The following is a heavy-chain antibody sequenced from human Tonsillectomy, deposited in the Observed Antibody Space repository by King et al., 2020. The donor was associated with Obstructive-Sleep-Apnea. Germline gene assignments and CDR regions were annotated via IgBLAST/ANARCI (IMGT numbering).Heavy chain of an antibody. J-gene: IGHJ4*02. D-gene: IGHD1-26*01. V-gene: IGHV3-33*01. CDR3: ARGVGAIAAYFDY. CDR2: IWYDGSNK. CDR1: GFTFSSYG. Sequence: VQLVESGGGVVQPGRSLRLSCAASGFTFSSYGMHWVRQAPGKGLEWVAVIWYDGSNKYYADSVKGRFTISRDNSKNTLYLQMNSLRAEDTAVYYCARGVGAIAAYFDYWGQGTLVTVSS.